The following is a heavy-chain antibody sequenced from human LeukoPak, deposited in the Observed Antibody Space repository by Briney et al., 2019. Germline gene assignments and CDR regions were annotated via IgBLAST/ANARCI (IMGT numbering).Heavy chain of an antibody. V-gene: IGHV4-39*07. D-gene: IGHD5-18*01. CDR1: GGSISSSSYY. CDR3: ARPGYSYGERGAFDI. J-gene: IGHJ3*02. CDR2: IYYSGST. Sequence: SETLSLTCTVSGGSISSSSYYWGWIRQPPGKGLEWIGSIYYSGSTYYNPSLKSRVTISVDTSKNQFSLKLSSVTAADTAVYYCARPGYSYGERGAFDIWGQGTMVTVSS.